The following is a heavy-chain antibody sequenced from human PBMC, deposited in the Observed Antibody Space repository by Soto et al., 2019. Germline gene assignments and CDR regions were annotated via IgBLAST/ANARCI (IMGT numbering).Heavy chain of an antibody. D-gene: IGHD3-22*01. CDR2: ISFDGSNK. CDR3: VKDTYYYDSSVYYIFDY. Sequence: QEQLVESGGGVVQPGRSLRLSCAASGFTFSSYGMHWVRQAPGKGLEWAAHISFDGSNKHYADSVKGRFTISRDSSKNTLYLQMNSLRAEDTAVYYCVKDTYYYDSSVYYIFDYWGQGTLVSVSS. J-gene: IGHJ4*02. CDR1: GFTFSSYG. V-gene: IGHV3-30*18.